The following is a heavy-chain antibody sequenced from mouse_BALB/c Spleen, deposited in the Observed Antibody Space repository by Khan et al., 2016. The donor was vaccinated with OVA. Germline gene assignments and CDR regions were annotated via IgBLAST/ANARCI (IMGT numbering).Heavy chain of an antibody. J-gene: IGHJ2*01. D-gene: IGHD2-14*01. Sequence: EVKLMESGGDSVKPGGSLKLSCAVSGFTFSTYAMSWVRQTPEKRLEWVASISSGGSTYYPDSVKGRFTISRDNARNIVYLQMTSLRSEDMAMYYCAREAYRYDEYYFDYWGQGTTLTVS. CDR3: AREAYRYDEYYFDY. CDR2: ISSGGST. V-gene: IGHV5-6-5*01. CDR1: GFTFSTYA.